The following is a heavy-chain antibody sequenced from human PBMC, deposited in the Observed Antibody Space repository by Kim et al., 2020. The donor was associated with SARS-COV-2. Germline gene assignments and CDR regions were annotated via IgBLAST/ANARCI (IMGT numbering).Heavy chain of an antibody. Sequence: SVEGRFTNSRKNSKTHLYLQMNSMRAEDTAVYYCAKGLVRYYFDYWGQGTLVTVSS. D-gene: IGHD3-10*01. V-gene: IGHV3-23*01. CDR3: AKGLVRYYFDY. J-gene: IGHJ4*02.